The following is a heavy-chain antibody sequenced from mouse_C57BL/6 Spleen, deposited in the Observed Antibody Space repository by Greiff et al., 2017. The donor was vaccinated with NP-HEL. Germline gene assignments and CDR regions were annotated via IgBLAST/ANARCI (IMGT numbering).Heavy chain of an antibody. J-gene: IGHJ1*03. D-gene: IGHD4-1*01. CDR2: IHPNSGST. CDR3: ARESELGRYFDV. V-gene: IGHV1-64*01. CDR1: GYTFTSYW. Sequence: QVQLQQSGAELVKPGASVKLSCKASGYTFTSYWMHWVKQRPGQGLEWIGMIHPNSGSTNYNEKFKSKATLTVDKSSSTAYMQLSSLTSEDSAVYYCARESELGRYFDVWGTGTTVTVSS.